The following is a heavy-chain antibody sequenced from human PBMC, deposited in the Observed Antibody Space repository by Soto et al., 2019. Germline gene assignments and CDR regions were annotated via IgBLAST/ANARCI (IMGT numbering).Heavy chain of an antibody. J-gene: IGHJ4*02. V-gene: IGHV3-23*04. CDR3: AKILGGSYSYFDY. Sequence: EVQLVESGGNLVQAGGSLRLSCAASGFSFISYSMSWVRQAPGKGLEWVSYISGSGGSTYYADSVKGRFTISRDNSKNTLYLQMNSLRAEDTAVYYCAKILGGSYSYFDYWGQGTLVTVSS. CDR1: GFSFISYS. D-gene: IGHD1-26*01. CDR2: ISGSGGST.